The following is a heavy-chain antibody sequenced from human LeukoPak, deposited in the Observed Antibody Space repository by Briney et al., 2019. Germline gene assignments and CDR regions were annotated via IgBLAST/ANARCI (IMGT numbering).Heavy chain of an antibody. V-gene: IGHV4-39*01. J-gene: IGHJ5*02. CDR3: ARLAAAGTEGWFDP. D-gene: IGHD6-13*01. Sequence: SETLSLTCTVAGGSVSSSSYYWGWIRQPPGKGLEWFGSIYYRGSTYYNPSLKSRVTVSVDTSKNQFSLKLSSVTAADTTVYYCARLAAAGTEGWFDPWGQGTLVTVSS. CDR2: IYYRGST. CDR1: GGSVSSSSYY.